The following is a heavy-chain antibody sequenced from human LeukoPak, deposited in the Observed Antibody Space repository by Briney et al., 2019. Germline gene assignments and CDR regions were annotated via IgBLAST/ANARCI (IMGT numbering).Heavy chain of an antibody. CDR3: AVRKQLRY. CDR1: GGSFSGYY. J-gene: IGHJ4*02. D-gene: IGHD4-11*01. V-gene: IGHV4-34*01. CDR2: INHSGST. Sequence: PSETLSLTCAVYGGSFSGYYWSWIRLPPGKGLEWIGEINHSGSTNYNPSLKGRVTISVDTSKNQFSLKLSSVTAADTAVYYCAVRKQLRYWGQGTLVTVSS.